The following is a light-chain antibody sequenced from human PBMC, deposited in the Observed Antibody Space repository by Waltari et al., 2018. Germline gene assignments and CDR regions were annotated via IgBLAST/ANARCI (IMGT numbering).Light chain of an antibody. CDR2: DIN. CDR1: TSNVGGLI. J-gene: IGLJ3*02. Sequence: SALTNPASWPGSPGRPATIPGTEPTSNVGGLIIYSWYQQDQGKPPKLMIYDINKRPSGVPDRFSGSKSGNTASLTISGVQAEDEADYYCCSYVGPNTFWVFGGGTKLTVL. V-gene: IGLV2-11*01. CDR3: CSYVGPNTFWV.